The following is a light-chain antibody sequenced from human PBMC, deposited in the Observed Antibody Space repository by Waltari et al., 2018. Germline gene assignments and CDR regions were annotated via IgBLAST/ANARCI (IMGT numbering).Light chain of an antibody. Sequence: EIVLTQSLATLSLSPGQRSALSCRASQDVNDYLAWYQQKPGQPPRLIIYDASKRATGIPARFSGGGSGIDFTLTISTLEPEDFGVYSCRQRYAFGGGTKVEI. CDR2: DAS. J-gene: IGKJ4*01. CDR1: QDVNDY. CDR3: RQRYA. V-gene: IGKV3-11*01.